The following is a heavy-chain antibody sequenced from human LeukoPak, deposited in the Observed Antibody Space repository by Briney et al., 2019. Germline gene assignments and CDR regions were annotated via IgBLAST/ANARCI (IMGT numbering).Heavy chain of an antibody. CDR2: IKDDGSEK. D-gene: IGHD2-15*01. Sequence: GGSLRLSCAASGFTFSSYWMSWVRQAPGKGLEGVANIKDDGSEKYYVDSVKGRFTISRDNTKNSLYLKVTSLGAEDTAVYYRARGGGGPANWGQGTLVTVSS. J-gene: IGHJ4*02. V-gene: IGHV3-7*01. CDR1: GFTFSSYW. CDR3: ARGGGGPAN.